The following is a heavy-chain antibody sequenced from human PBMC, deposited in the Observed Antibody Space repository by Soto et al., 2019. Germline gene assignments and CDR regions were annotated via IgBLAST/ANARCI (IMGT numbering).Heavy chain of an antibody. V-gene: IGHV5-10-1*01. Sequence: PGESLKISCKGSGYSFTSYWISWVRQMPGKGLEWMGRIDPSDSYTNYSPSFQGHVTISADKSISTAYLQWSSLKASDTAMYYCARQLLGASHYYGMDVWGQGTTVTVSS. CDR3: ARQLLGASHYYGMDV. CDR2: IDPSDSYT. D-gene: IGHD1-26*01. CDR1: GYSFTSYW. J-gene: IGHJ6*02.